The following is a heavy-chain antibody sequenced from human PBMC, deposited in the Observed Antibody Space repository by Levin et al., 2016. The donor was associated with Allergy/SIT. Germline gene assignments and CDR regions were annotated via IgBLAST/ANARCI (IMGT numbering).Heavy chain of an antibody. CDR2: IDPSDSYT. CDR1: GFIFTSYW. Sequence: GESLKISCKGSGFIFTSYWISWVRQIPGKGLEWMGRIDPSDSYTAYSPSFQGHVIVSIDKSISTAYLQWDSLEASDSATYYCARHERYNWNAGMDVWGQGTTVTVSS. J-gene: IGHJ6*02. CDR3: ARHERYNWNAGMDV. D-gene: IGHD1-20*01. V-gene: IGHV5-10-1*01.